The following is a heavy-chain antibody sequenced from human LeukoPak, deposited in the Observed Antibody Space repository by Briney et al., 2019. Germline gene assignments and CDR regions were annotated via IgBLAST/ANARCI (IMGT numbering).Heavy chain of an antibody. CDR3: ARGSSWYVGYFDY. Sequence: GGSLRLSCAASGFTFSSYGMHWVRQAPGKGLEWVVVIWYDGSNKYYADSVKGRFTISRDNSKNTLYLQMNSLRAEDTAVYYCARGSSWYVGYFDYWGQGTLVTVSS. J-gene: IGHJ4*02. D-gene: IGHD6-13*01. CDR1: GFTFSSYG. V-gene: IGHV3-33*01. CDR2: IWYDGSNK.